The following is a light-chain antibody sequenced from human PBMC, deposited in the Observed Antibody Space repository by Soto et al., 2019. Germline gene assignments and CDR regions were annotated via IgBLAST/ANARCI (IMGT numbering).Light chain of an antibody. CDR3: QQYNSYPWT. Sequence: DIQMTQSLSTLSASVGDRITITCRASQSISTSLAWYQQKPGKAPKLLIYKASTLESGVPSNFSGSGSGTEFTLTISSLQPEDFATYYCQQYNSYPWTFGQGTKVDIK. CDR2: KAS. J-gene: IGKJ1*01. V-gene: IGKV1-5*03. CDR1: QSISTS.